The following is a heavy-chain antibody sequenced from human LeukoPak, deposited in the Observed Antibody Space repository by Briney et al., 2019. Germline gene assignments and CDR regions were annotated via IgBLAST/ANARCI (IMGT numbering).Heavy chain of an antibody. CDR1: YASITGHY. V-gene: IGHV4-59*11. Sequence: SETLSLTCTVSYASITGHYWSWIRQPPGKELEWIGCLLYSGYTEINPSLKSRVTISVDTSRSQFSLKLRSVTAADTAVYYCARVPTYISASRYLDVWGEGTTVTVSS. J-gene: IGHJ6*03. CDR2: LLYSGYT. D-gene: IGHD2-15*01. CDR3: ARVPTYISASRYLDV.